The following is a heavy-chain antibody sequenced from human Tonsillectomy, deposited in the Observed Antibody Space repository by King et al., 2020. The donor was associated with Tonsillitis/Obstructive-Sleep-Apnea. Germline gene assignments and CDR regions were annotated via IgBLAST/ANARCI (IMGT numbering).Heavy chain of an antibody. Sequence: VQLAESGGGVVQPGRSLRLSCAASGFTFSSYAMHWVRQAPGKGLEWVAVISYDGSNKYYADSVKGRFTISRDNSKNTLYLQMNSLRAEDTAVYYCARDLGHYDSLTAFDYWGQGTLVTVSS. V-gene: IGHV3-30*01. D-gene: IGHD3-16*01. J-gene: IGHJ4*02. CDR2: ISYDGSNK. CDR1: GFTFSSYA. CDR3: ARDLGHYDSLTAFDY.